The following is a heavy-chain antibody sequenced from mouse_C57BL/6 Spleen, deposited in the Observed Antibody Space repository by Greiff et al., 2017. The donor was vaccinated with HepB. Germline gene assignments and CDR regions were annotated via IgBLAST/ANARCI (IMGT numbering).Heavy chain of an antibody. CDR3: ARVPGTPAMDY. V-gene: IGHV3-6*01. J-gene: IGHJ4*01. CDR1: GYSITSGYY. D-gene: IGHD4-1*01. CDR2: ISYDGSN. Sequence: DVQLQESGPGLVKPSQSLSLTCSVTGYSITSGYYWNWIRQFPGNKLEWMGYISYDGSNNYNPSLKNRISITRDTSKNQFFLKLNSVTTEDTATYYCARVPGTPAMDYWGQGTSVTVSS.